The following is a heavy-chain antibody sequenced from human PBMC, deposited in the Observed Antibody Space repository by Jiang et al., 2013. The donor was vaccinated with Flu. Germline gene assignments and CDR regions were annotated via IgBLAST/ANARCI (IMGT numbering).Heavy chain of an antibody. J-gene: IGHJ4*02. V-gene: IGHV4-39*01. CDR3: ARHPEGSGSYQNFDY. Sequence: GPGLVKPSETLSLTCTVSGGSISSTNDYWGWIRLPPGKGLEWIGSIYYGGTTYYNPSLKSRVTISIDTHKNQFSLKLSSVTAADTAVYYCARHPEGSGSYQNFDYWGQGTLVTVSS. CDR1: GGSISSTNDY. CDR2: IYYGGTT. D-gene: IGHD3-10*01.